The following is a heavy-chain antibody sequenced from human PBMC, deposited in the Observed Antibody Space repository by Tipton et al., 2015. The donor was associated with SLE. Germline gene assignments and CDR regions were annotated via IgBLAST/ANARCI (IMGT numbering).Heavy chain of an antibody. D-gene: IGHD1-1*01. J-gene: IGHJ4*02. V-gene: IGHV4-61*09. Sequence: TLSLTCTVSGGSISSDTYYWSWIRQPAGKGLEWIGHIYTSGSTNYNPSLKSRVTISVDTSKNQFSLKLSSVTAADTAVYYCARLEYWGQGTLVTVSS. CDR1: GGSISSDTYY. CDR2: IYTSGST. CDR3: ARLEY.